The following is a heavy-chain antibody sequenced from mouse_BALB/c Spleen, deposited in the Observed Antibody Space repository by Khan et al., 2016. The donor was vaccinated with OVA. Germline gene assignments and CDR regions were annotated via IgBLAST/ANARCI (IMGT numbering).Heavy chain of an antibody. J-gene: IGHJ4*01. CDR3: TSKNYYSYAMDY. CDR1: GYSITTNYA. V-gene: IGHV3-2*02. D-gene: IGHD1-1*01. CDR2: ISYSGST. Sequence: EVQLVESGPGLVKPSQSLSLTCTVTGYSITTNYAWDWIRQFPGNKLEWMGYISYSGSTSYNPSLKSRISITRDTSKNQFFLQLNSVTTEDTATYYSTSKNYYSYAMDYWGQGTSVTVSS.